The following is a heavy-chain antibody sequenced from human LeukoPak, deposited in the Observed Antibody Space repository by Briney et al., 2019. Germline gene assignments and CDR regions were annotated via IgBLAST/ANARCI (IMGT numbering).Heavy chain of an antibody. CDR3: ARAEYYDFWSGYYFDY. Sequence: PSETLTLTCAVYGGCFSGYYWSWIRQPPGKGLEWIGEINHSGSTNYNPSLKSRVTISVDTSKNQFSLKLSSVTGADTAVYYCARAEYYDFWSGYYFDYWGQGTLVTVSS. D-gene: IGHD3-3*01. CDR1: GGCFSGYY. CDR2: INHSGST. J-gene: IGHJ4*02. V-gene: IGHV4-34*01.